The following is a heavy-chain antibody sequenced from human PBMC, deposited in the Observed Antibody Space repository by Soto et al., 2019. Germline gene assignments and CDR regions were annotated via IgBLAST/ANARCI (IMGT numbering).Heavy chain of an antibody. J-gene: IGHJ4*02. Sequence: EVQLVESGGGLVQPGGSLRLSCAASGFTFRSYEMNWVRQAPGKGLEWISYISSSGTTTYYADSVKGRFTISRDNANNSLVLQMNSLRAEDTAVYYCARDPALRYFDWLGYFFDYWGQGTLVTVSS. D-gene: IGHD3-9*01. CDR2: ISSSGTTT. CDR1: GFTFRSYE. V-gene: IGHV3-48*03. CDR3: ARDPALRYFDWLGYFFDY.